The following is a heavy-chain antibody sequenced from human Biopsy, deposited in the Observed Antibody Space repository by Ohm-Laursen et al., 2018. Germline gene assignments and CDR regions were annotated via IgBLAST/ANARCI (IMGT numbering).Heavy chain of an antibody. J-gene: IGHJ5*02. CDR1: GFTVSDNH. CDR3: ARGPGKLWSGYYT. Sequence: SLRLSCAAPGFTVSDNHISWIRQAPGKGLQWVPLIYSDGNTYYADSVKGRFTISRDIPRNTLYLQMNSLRAEDTAVYYCARGPGKLWSGYYTWGQGSLVSVSS. CDR2: IYSDGNT. D-gene: IGHD3-3*01. V-gene: IGHV3-53*01.